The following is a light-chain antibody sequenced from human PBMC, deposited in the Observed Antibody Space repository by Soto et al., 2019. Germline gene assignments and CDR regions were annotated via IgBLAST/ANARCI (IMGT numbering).Light chain of an antibody. J-gene: IGLJ2*01. CDR1: SGDVGGHKY. CDR3: CSYAGSYTFKV. CDR2: DVS. V-gene: IGLV2-11*01. Sequence: QSALTQPASVSGSPGQSITISCTGTSGDVGGHKYVSWYQQHPDKAPKLMIYDVSKRPSGVPDRFSGSKSGNTASLTISGLQAEDEADYYCCSYAGSYTFKVFGGGTKLTVL.